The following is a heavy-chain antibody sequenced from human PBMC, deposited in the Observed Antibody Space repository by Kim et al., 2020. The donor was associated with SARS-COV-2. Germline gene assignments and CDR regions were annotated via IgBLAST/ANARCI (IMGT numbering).Heavy chain of an antibody. V-gene: IGHV4-34*01. D-gene: IGHD3-10*01. J-gene: IGHJ4*02. CDR1: GGSFSGYY. Sequence: SETLSLTCAVYGGSFSGYYWSWIRQPPGKGLEWIGEINHSGSTNYNPSLKSRVTISVDTSKNQFSLKLSSVTAADTAVYYCARDSGITMVRGVIRPWGQGTLVTVSS. CDR2: INHSGST. CDR3: ARDSGITMVRGVIRP.